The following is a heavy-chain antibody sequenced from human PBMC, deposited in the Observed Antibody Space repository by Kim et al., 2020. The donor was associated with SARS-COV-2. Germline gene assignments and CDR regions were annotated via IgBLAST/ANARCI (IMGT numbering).Heavy chain of an antibody. Sequence: ASVKVSCKASGYTFTSYAMHWVRQAPGQRLEWMGWINAGNGNTKYSQKFQGRVTITRDTSASTTYMELSSLRSEDTAVYYCAREGGYYDYIWGSYRYTYWFDPWGQGTLVTSPQ. J-gene: IGHJ5*02. CDR2: INAGNGNT. V-gene: IGHV1-3*01. CDR1: GYTFTSYA. CDR3: AREGGYYDYIWGSYRYTYWFDP. D-gene: IGHD3-16*02.